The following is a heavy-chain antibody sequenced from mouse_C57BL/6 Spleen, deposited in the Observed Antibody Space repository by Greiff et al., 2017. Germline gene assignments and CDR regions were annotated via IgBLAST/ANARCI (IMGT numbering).Heavy chain of an antibody. CDR1: GFTFSSYG. D-gene: IGHD2-1*01. CDR2: ISSGGSYT. Sequence: EVQRVESGGDLVKPGGSLKLSCAASGFTFSSYGMSWVRQTPDKRLEWVATISSGGSYTYYPDSVKGRFTISRDNAKNTLYLQMRSLKSEDTAMYYCARQGGNYYFDYWGQGTTLTVSS. J-gene: IGHJ2*01. V-gene: IGHV5-6*01. CDR3: ARQGGNYYFDY.